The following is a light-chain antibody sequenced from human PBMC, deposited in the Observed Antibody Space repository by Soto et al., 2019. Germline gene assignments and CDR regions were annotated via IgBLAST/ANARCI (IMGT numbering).Light chain of an antibody. CDR3: QQYNSYWT. CDR1: QSISSW. CDR2: DAS. V-gene: IGKV1-5*01. Sequence: DIQMTQSPSTLSASVGDRVPINCRASQSISSWLAWYQQKPGKAPKLLIYDASSLESGVPSRFSGSGSGTEFTLTISSLQPDDFATYYCQQYNSYWTFGQGTKVEIK. J-gene: IGKJ1*01.